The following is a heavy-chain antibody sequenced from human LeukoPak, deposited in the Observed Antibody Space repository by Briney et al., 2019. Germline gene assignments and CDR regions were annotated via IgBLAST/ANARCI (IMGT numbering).Heavy chain of an antibody. V-gene: IGHV1-3*01. Sequence: ASVKVSCKASGYTFISYTLHWVRQAPGQRLEWMGWINAGNGNTNYAQKLQGRVTMTTDTSTSTAYMEPRSLRSDDTAVYYCATYYYDSSGYYPDAFDIWGQGTMVTVSS. CDR1: GYTFISYT. CDR3: ATYYYDSSGYYPDAFDI. CDR2: INAGNGNT. J-gene: IGHJ3*02. D-gene: IGHD3-22*01.